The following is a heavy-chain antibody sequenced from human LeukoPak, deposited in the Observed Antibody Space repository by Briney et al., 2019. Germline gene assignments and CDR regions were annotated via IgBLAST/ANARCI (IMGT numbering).Heavy chain of an antibody. D-gene: IGHD2-21*01. J-gene: IGHJ4*02. V-gene: IGHV3-7*01. CDR3: ATWYSTYY. CDR2: IMQDGSET. CDR1: GFTFSTYS. Sequence: GGSLRLSCAASGFTFSTYSMSWVRQAPGKGLAWVANIMQDGSETYYADSVKGRFTISRDNAKNSLYLQMNSLRAEDTAVYYCATWYSTYYWGQGTLVTVSS.